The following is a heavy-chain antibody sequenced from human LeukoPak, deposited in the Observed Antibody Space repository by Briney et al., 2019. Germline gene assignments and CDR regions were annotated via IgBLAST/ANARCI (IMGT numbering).Heavy chain of an antibody. CDR2: IYPGDSDT. CDR1: GYSFTSQW. CDR3: ARRTAMAYWYFDL. J-gene: IGHJ2*01. V-gene: IGHV5-51*01. D-gene: IGHD5-18*01. Sequence: GESLKISCKGSGYSFTSQWIGWVRQMPGKGLEWMGIIYPGDSDTRYSPSFQGQVTISADKSISTAYLQWSSLKASDTAMYYCARRTAMAYWYFDLWGRGTLVTVS.